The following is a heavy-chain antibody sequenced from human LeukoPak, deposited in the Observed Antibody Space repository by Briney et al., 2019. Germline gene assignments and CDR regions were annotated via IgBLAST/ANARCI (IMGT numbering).Heavy chain of an antibody. CDR3: ACSGVQARYTFDY. D-gene: IGHD1-14*01. J-gene: IGHJ4*02. CDR2: IYYSGST. Sequence: SETLSLTCTVSGGSISSGGYYWSWIRQHPGKGLEWIGYIYYSGSTYYNPSLKSRVTISVDTSKNQFSLKLSSVTAADTAVYYCACSGVQARYTFDYWGQGTLVTVSS. CDR1: GGSISSGGYY. V-gene: IGHV4-31*03.